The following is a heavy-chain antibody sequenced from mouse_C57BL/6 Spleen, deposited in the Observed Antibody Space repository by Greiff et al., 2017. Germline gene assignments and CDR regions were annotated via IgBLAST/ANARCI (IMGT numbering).Heavy chain of an antibody. CDR1: GYTFTSYW. CDR2: IDPSDSET. V-gene: IGHV1-52*01. CDR3: ALYGNSAMDY. Sequence: QVHVKQPGAELVRPGSSVKLSCKASGYTFTSYWMHWVKQRPIQGLEWIGNIDPSDSETHYNQKFKDKATLTVDKSSSTAYMQLSSLTSEDSAVYYCALYGNSAMDYWGQGTSVTVSS. J-gene: IGHJ4*01. D-gene: IGHD2-1*01.